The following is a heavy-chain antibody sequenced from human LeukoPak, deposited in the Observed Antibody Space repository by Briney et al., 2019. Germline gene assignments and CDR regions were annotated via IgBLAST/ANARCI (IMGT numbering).Heavy chain of an antibody. D-gene: IGHD5-18*01. CDR3: ARQRSANSYGPDY. V-gene: IGHV4-39*01. J-gene: IGHJ4*02. Sequence: SETLSLTCTVSGGSMNRTTYYWGWIRQPPGKGLEWIGSINYSGSTYYNPSLKSRGTISADTNKNHVPLKVNSVTAADKAVDYCARQRSANSYGPDYWGQGTMVTVSS. CDR1: GGSMNRTTYY. CDR2: INYSGST.